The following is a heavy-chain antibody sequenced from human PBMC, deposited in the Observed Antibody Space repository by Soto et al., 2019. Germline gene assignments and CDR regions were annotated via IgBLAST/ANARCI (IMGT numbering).Heavy chain of an antibody. CDR2: IYYSGNT. V-gene: IGHV4-39*01. D-gene: IGHD5-12*01. Sequence: SETLSLTCTVSGGSISDTSYYWGWIRQPPGKGLEWIANIYYSGNTFYNPSLKSRVTISVDTSKNQFSLRLTSVTAADTAVYYCARLGGQMATDYWGQGSQVTVSS. CDR3: ARLGGQMATDY. J-gene: IGHJ4*02. CDR1: GGSISDTSYY.